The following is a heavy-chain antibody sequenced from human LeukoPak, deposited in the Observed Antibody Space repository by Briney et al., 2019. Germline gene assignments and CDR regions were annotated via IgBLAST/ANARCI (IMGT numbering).Heavy chain of an antibody. D-gene: IGHD3-10*01. J-gene: IGHJ4*02. CDR3: ARTLLWFGEYPQYYFDY. CDR2: IYYGGST. CDR1: GGSISSYY. V-gene: IGHV4-59*12. Sequence: SETLSLTCTVSGGSISSYYWSWIRQPPGKGLEWIGYIYYGGSTNYNPSLKSRVTISVDPSKNQFSLKLSSVTAADTAVYYCARTLLWFGEYPQYYFDYWGQGTLVTVSS.